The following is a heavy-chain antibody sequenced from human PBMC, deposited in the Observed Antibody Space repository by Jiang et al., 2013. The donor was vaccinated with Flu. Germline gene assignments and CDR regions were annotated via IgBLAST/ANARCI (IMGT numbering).Heavy chain of an antibody. V-gene: IGHV3-30*01. J-gene: IGHJ4*02. D-gene: IGHD3-22*01. CDR1: GFTFSSYA. CDR3: ARDDGSGFPVGYFDY. Sequence: RLSCAASGFTFSSYAMHWVRQAPGKGLEWVAVISYDGSNKYYADSVKGRFTISRDNSKNTLYLQMNSLRAEDTAVYYCARDDGSGFPVGYFDYWGQGTLVTVSS. CDR2: ISYDGSNK.